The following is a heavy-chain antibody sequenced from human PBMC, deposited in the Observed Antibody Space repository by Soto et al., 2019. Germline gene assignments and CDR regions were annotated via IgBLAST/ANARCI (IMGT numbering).Heavy chain of an antibody. CDR3: AGGGVRGVITRTRDYYGMDV. D-gene: IGHD3-10*01. CDR1: GYKPSTWHNFTSYW. CDR2: IYPGDSDT. Sequence: GESLKISCKGSGYKPSTWHNFTSYWIAWVRQMPGEGLEWMGIIYPGDSDTRYSPSFQGQVTISADKSISTAYLQWSSLKASDTAMYYCAGGGVRGVITRTRDYYGMDVWGQGTTVTVSS. V-gene: IGHV5-51*01. J-gene: IGHJ6*02.